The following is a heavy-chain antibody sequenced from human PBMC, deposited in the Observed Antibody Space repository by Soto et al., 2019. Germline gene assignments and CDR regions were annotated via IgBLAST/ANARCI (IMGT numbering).Heavy chain of an antibody. CDR3: ARRNELLWFGELLTDAFDI. CDR2: INHSGST. Sequence: SETLSLTCAVYGGSFSGYYWSWIRQPPGKGLEWIGKINHSGSTYYNPSLKSRVTISVDTSKNQFSLKLSSVTAADTAVYYCARRNELLWFGELLTDAFDIWGQGTMVTVSS. J-gene: IGHJ3*02. CDR1: GGSFSGYY. V-gene: IGHV4-34*01. D-gene: IGHD3-10*01.